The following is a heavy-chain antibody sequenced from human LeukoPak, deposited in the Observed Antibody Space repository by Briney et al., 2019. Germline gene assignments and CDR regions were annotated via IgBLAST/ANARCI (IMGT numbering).Heavy chain of an antibody. D-gene: IGHD2-2*01. CDR1: GFTFSSYG. CDR2: IRYDGSNK. Sequence: GGSLRLSCAASGFTFSSYGMHWVRQAPGKGLEGVAFIRYDGSNKYYADSVKGRFTISRDNSKNTLYLQMNSLRAEDTAVYYCAKDKACSSTSCYVDYWGQGTLVTVSS. V-gene: IGHV3-30*02. CDR3: AKDKACSSTSCYVDY. J-gene: IGHJ4*02.